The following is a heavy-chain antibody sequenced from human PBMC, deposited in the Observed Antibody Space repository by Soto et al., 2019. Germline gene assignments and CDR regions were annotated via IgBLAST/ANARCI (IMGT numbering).Heavy chain of an antibody. V-gene: IGHV3-23*01. CDR3: AKDPARVTIFGVVIEGSDY. Sequence: GGSLRLCCAASGFTFSSYAMSWVRQAPGKGLEWVSAISGSGGSTYYADSVKGRFTISRDNSKNTLYLQMNSLRAEDTAVYYCAKDPARVTIFGVVIEGSDYWGQGTLVTVSS. CDR1: GFTFSSYA. D-gene: IGHD3-3*01. CDR2: ISGSGGST. J-gene: IGHJ4*02.